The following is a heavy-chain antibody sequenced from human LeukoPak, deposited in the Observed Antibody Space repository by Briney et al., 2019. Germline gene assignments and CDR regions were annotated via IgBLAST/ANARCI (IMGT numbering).Heavy chain of an antibody. CDR3: ARGLKLSSSFAYYYYYGMDV. CDR1: GGSISSGSYY. V-gene: IGHV4-61*02. Sequence: TLSLTCTVSGGSISSGSYYWSWIRQPAGKGLEWIGRIYTSGSTNYNPSLKSRVTISVDTSKNQFSLKLSSVTAADTAVYYCARGLKLSSSFAYYYYYGMDVWGQGTTVTVSS. D-gene: IGHD6-6*01. J-gene: IGHJ6*02. CDR2: IYTSGST.